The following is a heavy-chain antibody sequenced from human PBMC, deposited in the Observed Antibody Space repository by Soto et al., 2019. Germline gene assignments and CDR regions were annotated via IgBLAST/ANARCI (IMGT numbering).Heavy chain of an antibody. CDR3: ARDRCSSTSWAACWFGP. D-gene: IGHD2-2*01. V-gene: IGHV4-31*03. CDR1: GASISSAGYS. Sequence: PSETLSLTCTVSGASISSAGYSWSWLGQHPGKGLEWIGYITYSGDTDYNPSLRSRVSISIDTSRNQFSLKLSSVTAADTAVYYCARDRCSSTSWAACWFGPWGQGTLVTVSS. CDR2: ITYSGDT. J-gene: IGHJ5*02.